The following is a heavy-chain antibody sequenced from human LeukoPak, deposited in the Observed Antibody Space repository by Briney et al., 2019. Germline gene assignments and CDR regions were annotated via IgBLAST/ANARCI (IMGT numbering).Heavy chain of an antibody. V-gene: IGHV4-34*01. D-gene: IGHD3-10*01. CDR2: INHSGST. CDR3: ARWPLGRRITMVRGVIAGWDY. J-gene: IGHJ4*02. Sequence: SETLSLTCAVHGGSFCGYYWSWIRQPPGKGLEWIGEINHSGSTNYNPSLKSRVTISVDTSKNQFSLKLSSVTAADTAVYYCARWPLGRRITMVRGVIAGWDYWGQGTLVTVSS. CDR1: GGSFCGYY.